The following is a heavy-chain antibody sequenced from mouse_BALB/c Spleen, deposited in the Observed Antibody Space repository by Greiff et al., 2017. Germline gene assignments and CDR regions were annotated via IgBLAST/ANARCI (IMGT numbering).Heavy chain of an antibody. D-gene: IGHD2-14*01. V-gene: IGHV1-15*01. CDR3: TIYYRDY. CDR2: IDPETGGT. CDR1: GYTFTDYE. J-gene: IGHJ2*01. Sequence: QVQLQQSGAELVRPGASVTLSCKASGYTFTDYEMHWVKQTPVHGLEWIGAIDPETGGTAYNQKFKGKATLTADKSSSTAYMELRSLTSEDSAVYYCTIYYRDYWGQGTTLTVSS.